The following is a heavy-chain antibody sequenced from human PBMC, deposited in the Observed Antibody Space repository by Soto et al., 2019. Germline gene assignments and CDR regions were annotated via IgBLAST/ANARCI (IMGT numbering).Heavy chain of an antibody. V-gene: IGHV4-4*02. D-gene: IGHD3-10*01. CDR3: ARDLFPKYGSGPGFFDS. CDR1: SGSISRSNW. J-gene: IGHJ4*02. Sequence: SETLSLTCAVSSGSISRSNWWSWVRQPPGKGLEWIGEIYHSGSTNYNPSLKSRVTISVDKSKNQFSLKLSSVTAADTAVYYCARDLFPKYGSGPGFFDSRGQGTLVSVSS. CDR2: IYHSGST.